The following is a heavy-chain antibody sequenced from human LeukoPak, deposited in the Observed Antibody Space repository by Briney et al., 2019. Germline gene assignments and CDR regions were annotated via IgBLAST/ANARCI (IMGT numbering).Heavy chain of an antibody. Sequence: ASVKVSCKASGYTFTRYYMDWVRQAPGQGLEWMGWINPNSGGTFYAQKFQGRVTMTRDTSMSTAYMELSRLRSDDTAVYYCARGRWFGELTGAFDIWGQGTMVTVSS. V-gene: IGHV1-2*02. CDR2: INPNSGGT. CDR3: ARGRWFGELTGAFDI. D-gene: IGHD3-10*01. J-gene: IGHJ3*02. CDR1: GYTFTRYY.